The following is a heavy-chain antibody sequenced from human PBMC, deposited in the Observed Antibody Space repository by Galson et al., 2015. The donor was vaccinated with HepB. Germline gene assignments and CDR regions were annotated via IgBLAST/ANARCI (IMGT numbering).Heavy chain of an antibody. V-gene: IGHV1-2*04. J-gene: IGHJ3*02. CDR2: INPNSGGT. D-gene: IGHD3-9*01. CDR1: GYTFTGYY. Sequence: SVKVSCKASGYTFTGYYMHWVRQAPGQGLEWMGWINPNSGGTNYAQKFQGWVTMTRDTSISTAYMELSRLRSDDTAVYYCARAGNSSLDNYDILTGYDYPGAFDIWGQGTMVTVSS. CDR3: ARAGNSSLDNYDILTGYDYPGAFDI.